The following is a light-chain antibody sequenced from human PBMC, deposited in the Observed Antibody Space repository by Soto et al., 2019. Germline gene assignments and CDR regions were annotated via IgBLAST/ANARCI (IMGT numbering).Light chain of an antibody. CDR2: SAS. CDR1: QSVSSN. CDR3: QQHNNWPWT. V-gene: IGKV3-15*01. Sequence: EIVMTQSPATLSVSPGERATLSCRASQSVSSNLAWYQQKPGQAPRLLIYSASTRATGIPARFSGSGSGTEFTLIISSLQSEDFAVYYCQQHNNWPWTFGQGTKVEIK. J-gene: IGKJ1*01.